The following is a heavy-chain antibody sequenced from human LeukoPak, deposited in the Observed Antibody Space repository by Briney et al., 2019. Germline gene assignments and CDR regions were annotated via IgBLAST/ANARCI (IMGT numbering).Heavy chain of an antibody. CDR1: GYTFTGYY. CDR3: ARSSRVAGSYNRFDP. CDR2: INPNSGGT. D-gene: IGHD6-19*01. Sequence: GSVKVSCTASGYTFTGYYMHWVRQAPGQGLEWMGWINPNSGGTNYAQKFQGRVTMTRDTSISTAYMELSRLRSDDTAVYYCARSSRVAGSYNRFDPWGQGTLVTVPS. V-gene: IGHV1-2*02. J-gene: IGHJ5*02.